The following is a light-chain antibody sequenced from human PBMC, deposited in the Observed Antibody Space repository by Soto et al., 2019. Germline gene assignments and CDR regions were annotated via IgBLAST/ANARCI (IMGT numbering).Light chain of an antibody. CDR3: QQRSNWPFT. CDR2: APS. Sequence: EIVLTQSPGTLSLSPGERATLSCRASQSVSNYLAWYQQKPGQAPRLLLYAPSNSATGIPARFSGSGSGTDVTLTISSLEAEDSAVYYCQQRSNWPFTFGPVTMVDI. CDR1: QSVSNY. V-gene: IGKV3-11*01. J-gene: IGKJ3*01.